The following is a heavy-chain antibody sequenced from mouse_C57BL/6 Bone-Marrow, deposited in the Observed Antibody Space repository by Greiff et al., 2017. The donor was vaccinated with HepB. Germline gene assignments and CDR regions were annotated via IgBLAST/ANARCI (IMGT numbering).Heavy chain of an antibody. CDR1: GYTFTSHG. Sequence: QVQLKESGAELARPGASVKLSCKASGYTFTSHGISWVKQRPGQGLEWIGEIYPRSGNTYYNEKFKGKATLTADKSSSTAYMGLRSLTSEDSAVYFGASWLDGSSCYWYFDVWGTGTTVTVSS. V-gene: IGHV1-81*01. D-gene: IGHD1-1*01. CDR2: IYPRSGNT. CDR3: ASWLDGSSCYWYFDV. J-gene: IGHJ1*03.